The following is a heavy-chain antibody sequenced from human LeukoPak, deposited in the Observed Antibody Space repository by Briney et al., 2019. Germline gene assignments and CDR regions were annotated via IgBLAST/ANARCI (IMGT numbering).Heavy chain of an antibody. J-gene: IGHJ6*02. CDR3: ARAAFPYDILTGYPAWGMDV. D-gene: IGHD3-9*01. Sequence: GGSLRLSCAASGFTFSNAWMSWVRQAPGKGLEWVGRIKSKTDGGTTDYAAPVKGRFTISRDDSKNTLYLQMNSLKTEDTAVYYCARAAFPYDILTGYPAWGMDVWGQGTTVTVSS. CDR2: IKSKTDGGTT. CDR1: GFTFSNAW. V-gene: IGHV3-15*01.